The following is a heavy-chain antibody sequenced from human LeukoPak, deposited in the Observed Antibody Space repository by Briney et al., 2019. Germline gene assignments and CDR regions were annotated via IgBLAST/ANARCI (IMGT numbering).Heavy chain of an antibody. Sequence: SETLYFTWPASGGSFSSYYWTWIRQPPGKGLEWIGYIYSSGSTNYNASLKSRVTISVDTSKNQFSLKVSSVTAADTAEYYCARHLGYRSVDCTDDGFDIWGQGTMVTVSS. CDR2: IYSSGST. CDR3: ARHLGYRSVDCTDDGFDI. V-gene: IGHV4-59*08. D-gene: IGHD6-19*01. J-gene: IGHJ3*02. CDR1: GGSFSSYY.